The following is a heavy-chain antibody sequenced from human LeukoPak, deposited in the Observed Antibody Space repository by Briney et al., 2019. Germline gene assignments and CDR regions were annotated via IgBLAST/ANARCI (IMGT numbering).Heavy chain of an antibody. J-gene: IGHJ4*02. CDR2: ISGSGGST. D-gene: IGHD2-2*01. CDR3: ARGVVVPAAMAPMVDY. CDR1: GFTFISYA. Sequence: PGGSLRLSCAASGFTFISYAMSSGRQAPGKGLGWVSAISGSGGSTYYAEGVEGRFTISRDNSKNPLYLQMNSLRAEDTAVYYCARGVVVPAAMAPMVDYWGQGTLVTVSS. V-gene: IGHV3-23*01.